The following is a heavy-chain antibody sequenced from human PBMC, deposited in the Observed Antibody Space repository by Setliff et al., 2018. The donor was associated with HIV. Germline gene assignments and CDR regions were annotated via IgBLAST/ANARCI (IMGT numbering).Heavy chain of an antibody. CDR3: TLTSRLDGYFDP. CDR1: GGSISNYY. V-gene: IGHV4-59*01. D-gene: IGHD5-12*01. CDR2: IYYSGST. J-gene: IGHJ5*02. Sequence: NPSETLSLTCTVSGGSISNYYWSWIRQPPGKGLEWIGTIYYSGSTYYKPSLKSRGTISVDTSKNQFYLKLNSVTAADSAVYYCTLTSRLDGYFDPWGQGTLVTVSS.